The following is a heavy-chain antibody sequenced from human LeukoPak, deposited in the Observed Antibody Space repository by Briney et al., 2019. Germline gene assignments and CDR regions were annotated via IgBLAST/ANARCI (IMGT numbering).Heavy chain of an antibody. Sequence: GGSLRLSCAASGFTFSSYWMSWVRQAPGKGLEWVAFIRYDGSNKYYADSVKGRFTISRDNSKNTLYLQMNSLRAEDTAVYYCAKDGRTTHSRNWFDPWGQGTLVTVSS. CDR2: IRYDGSNK. CDR1: GFTFSSYW. D-gene: IGHD4-11*01. J-gene: IGHJ5*02. CDR3: AKDGRTTHSRNWFDP. V-gene: IGHV3-30*02.